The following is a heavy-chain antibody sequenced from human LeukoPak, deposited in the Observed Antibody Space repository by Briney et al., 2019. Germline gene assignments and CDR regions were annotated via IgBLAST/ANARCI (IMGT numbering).Heavy chain of an antibody. V-gene: IGHV3-7*03. J-gene: IGHJ4*02. CDR2: IKQDGSEK. D-gene: IGHD5-18*01. Sequence: GGSLRLSCAASGFTISGYWMSWVRQAPGKGLEWVANIKQDGSEKYYVDSVKGRFTISRDNAENSLYLQMNSLRAEDTAVYYCARESYARGYSYGFDYWGQGTLVTVSS. CDR3: ARESYARGYSYGFDY. CDR1: GFTISGYW.